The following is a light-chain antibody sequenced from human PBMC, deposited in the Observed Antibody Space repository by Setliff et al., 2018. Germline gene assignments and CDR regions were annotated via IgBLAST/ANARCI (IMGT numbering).Light chain of an antibody. V-gene: IGLV3-21*04. CDR2: YDS. CDR3: QVWDSGSEHYV. Sequence: SYALTRPPPVPVAPGKTARITCGGNNIGGKSVNWYQQKPGQAPVLVIYYDSDRPSGIPERFFGSNSGNTATLTISRVEAGDEADYYCQVWDSGSEHYVFGTGTKVTVL. CDR1: NIGGKS. J-gene: IGLJ1*01.